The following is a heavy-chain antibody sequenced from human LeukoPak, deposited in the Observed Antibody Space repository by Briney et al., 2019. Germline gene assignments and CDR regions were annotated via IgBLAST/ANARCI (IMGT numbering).Heavy chain of an antibody. D-gene: IGHD3-10*01. CDR2: IYSGDTT. J-gene: IGHJ3*02. CDR1: GFTVSSDY. V-gene: IGHV3-53*01. CDR3: AKSRSYTVRDAFEI. Sequence: GGSLRLSCAASGFTVSSDYMSWVRQAPGKGLEWVSVIYSGDTTYYADSVKGRFTISRDNSKNTLYLHMNSLRAEDTAVYYCAKSRSYTVRDAFEIWGQGTKVTVSS.